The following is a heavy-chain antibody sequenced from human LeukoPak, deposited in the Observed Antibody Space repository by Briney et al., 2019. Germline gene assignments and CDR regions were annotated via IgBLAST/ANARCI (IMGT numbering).Heavy chain of an antibody. CDR3: ARVVCPPVRITEGSGSSCYFDY. CDR2: ISYDGSNK. V-gene: IGHV3-30*03. Sequence: PGGSLRLSCAASGFTFSSYGMHWVRQAPGKGLEWVAVISYDGSNKYYADSVKGRFTISRDNSKNTLYLQMNSLRAEDTAVYYCARVVCPPVRITEGSGSSCYFDYWGQGTLVTVSS. CDR1: GFTFSSYG. D-gene: IGHD1-20*01. J-gene: IGHJ4*02.